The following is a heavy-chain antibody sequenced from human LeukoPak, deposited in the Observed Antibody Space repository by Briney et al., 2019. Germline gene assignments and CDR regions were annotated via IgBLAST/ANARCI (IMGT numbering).Heavy chain of an antibody. CDR2: INHSGST. D-gene: IGHD3/OR15-3a*01. V-gene: IGHV4-34*01. CDR1: GGSFSGYY. CDR3: ARQTGSGLFILP. Sequence: PSETLSLTCAVYGGSFSGYYWSWIRQPPGKGLEWIGEINHSGSTYYNASLKSQVSISIDTSKNQFSLRLTSVTAADTAVYYCARQTGSGLFILPGGQGTLVTVSS. J-gene: IGHJ4*02.